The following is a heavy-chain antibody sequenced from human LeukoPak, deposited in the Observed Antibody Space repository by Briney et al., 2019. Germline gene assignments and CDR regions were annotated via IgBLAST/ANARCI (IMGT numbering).Heavy chain of an antibody. CDR2: ISSSGSTI. CDR1: GFTFSTYE. Sequence: GGSLRLSCAASGFTFSTYEMNWVRQAPGKGLEWVSYISSSGSTIYYADSVKGRFTISRDNAKNSLYLQMNSLRAEDTAVYYCARSARLMKGVVEVTALDDWGQGTLVTVSS. D-gene: IGHD3-3*01. CDR3: ARSARLMKGVVEVTALDD. V-gene: IGHV3-48*03. J-gene: IGHJ4*02.